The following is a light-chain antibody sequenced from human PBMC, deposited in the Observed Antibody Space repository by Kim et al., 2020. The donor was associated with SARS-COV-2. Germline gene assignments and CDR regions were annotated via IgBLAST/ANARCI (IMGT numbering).Light chain of an antibody. Sequence: DIQMTQSPSTLSASVGDRITITCRASQNINIWLAWYQQRPGKAPKLLIFKASTLEGGVPSRFSGSGSGTEFTLTITSLQPDDAATYFCQQYNNRWTFGQGTKVDIK. CDR3: QQYNNRWT. CDR2: KAS. J-gene: IGKJ1*01. CDR1: QNINIW. V-gene: IGKV1-5*03.